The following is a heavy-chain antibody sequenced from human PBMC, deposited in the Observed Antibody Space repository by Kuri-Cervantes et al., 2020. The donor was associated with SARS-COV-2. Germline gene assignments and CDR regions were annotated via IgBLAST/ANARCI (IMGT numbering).Heavy chain of an antibody. D-gene: IGHD2-8*01. Sequence: GGSLRLSCAASGFDFSRSAMHWVRQAPGKGLEWVAVISYDGNNKNCTASGKGRFTISRDNSRNTLYLQMRSLRTEDTAFYYCAKDRVGVLDSWGQGTLV. V-gene: IGHV3-30-3*01. CDR3: AKDRVGVLDS. CDR2: ISYDGNNK. CDR1: GFDFSRSA. J-gene: IGHJ4*02.